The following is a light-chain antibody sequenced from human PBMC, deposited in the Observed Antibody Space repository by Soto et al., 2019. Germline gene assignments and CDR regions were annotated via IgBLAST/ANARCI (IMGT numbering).Light chain of an antibody. CDR3: QQYNDRFPYT. Sequence: DIQMTQSPSTLSASVGDRVTLTCRASQSINTWLAWYQQKPGTVPKLLIYEASTLESGVPSRFSGSRSGTEFTLTVISLQPDDFSTYYCQQYNDRFPYTFGQGTKLEIK. V-gene: IGKV1-5*03. J-gene: IGKJ2*01. CDR2: EAS. CDR1: QSINTW.